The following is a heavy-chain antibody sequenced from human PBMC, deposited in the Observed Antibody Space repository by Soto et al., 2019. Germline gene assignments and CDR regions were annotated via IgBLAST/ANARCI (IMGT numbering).Heavy chain of an antibody. CDR1: GFTFSSYG. Sequence: QVQLVESGGGVVQPGRSLRLSCAATGFTFSSYGMHWVRQAPGKGLEWVAVISYDGSNKYYADSVKGRFTISRDNSKNTLYLQMNRLRAEDTAVYYCAKGDGGQLLYGYYGMDVWGQGTTVTVSS. J-gene: IGHJ6*02. D-gene: IGHD2-2*02. CDR2: ISYDGSNK. CDR3: AKGDGGQLLYGYYGMDV. V-gene: IGHV3-30*18.